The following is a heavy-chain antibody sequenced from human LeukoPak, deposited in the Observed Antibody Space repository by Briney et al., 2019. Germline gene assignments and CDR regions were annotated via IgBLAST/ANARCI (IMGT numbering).Heavy chain of an antibody. J-gene: IGHJ5*02. CDR1: GASITSYY. D-gene: IGHD6-13*01. V-gene: IGHV4-59*01. Sequence: SETLSLTCTVSGASITSYYWTWIRQPPGKELEWIGNIYSSANINFNPSLKSRVTISLDASKSHFSLKLSSVTAADTAVYYCARAIAAAEFDPWGQGTLVTVSS. CDR2: IYSSANI. CDR3: ARAIAAAEFDP.